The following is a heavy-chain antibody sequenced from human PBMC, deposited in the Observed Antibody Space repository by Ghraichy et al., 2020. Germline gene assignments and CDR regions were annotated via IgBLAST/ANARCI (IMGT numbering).Heavy chain of an antibody. J-gene: IGHJ4*02. V-gene: IGHV3-30*04. Sequence: GGSLRLSCAASGFTFSSYAMHWVRQAPGKGLEWVAVISYDGSNKYYADSVKGRFTISRDNSKNTLYLQMNSLRAEDTAVYYCARALEKAKFDFWSGYYPSYYFDYWGQGTLVTVSS. CDR2: ISYDGSNK. CDR3: ARALEKAKFDFWSGYYPSYYFDY. D-gene: IGHD3-3*01. CDR1: GFTFSSYA.